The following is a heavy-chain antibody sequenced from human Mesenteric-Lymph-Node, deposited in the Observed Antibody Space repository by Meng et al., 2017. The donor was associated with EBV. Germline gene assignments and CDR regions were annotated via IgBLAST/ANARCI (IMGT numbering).Heavy chain of an antibody. CDR2: IYYSGST. CDR1: GGSISSSRYY. D-gene: IGHD1-14*01. CDR3: ARHVDPGETDY. J-gene: IGHJ4*02. Sequence: QLQLQEAGPGLVNPSESLSLTCLASGGSISSSRYYWGWIRQPPGKGLEWIGSIYYSGSTYYNPSLKSRVTISVDTSKNQFSLKLSSVTAADTAVYYCARHVDPGETDYWGQGTLVTGSS. V-gene: IGHV4-39*01.